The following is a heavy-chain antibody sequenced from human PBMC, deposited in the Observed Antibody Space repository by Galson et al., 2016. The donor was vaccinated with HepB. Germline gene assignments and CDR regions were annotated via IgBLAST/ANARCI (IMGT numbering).Heavy chain of an antibody. CDR3: ATAISALTSCFQY. J-gene: IGHJ1*01. CDR2: VDSEDGQT. CDR1: GYIFTDYS. Sequence: VKVSCKVSGYIFTDYSIHWVRQAPGNGLEWMGLVDSEDGQTMYAERFQGRVTVTADRSTGTAYMEVSSLRSEDTAVYYCATAISALTSCFQYWGQGTLVTVSS. V-gene: IGHV1-69-2*01. D-gene: IGHD3/OR15-3a*01.